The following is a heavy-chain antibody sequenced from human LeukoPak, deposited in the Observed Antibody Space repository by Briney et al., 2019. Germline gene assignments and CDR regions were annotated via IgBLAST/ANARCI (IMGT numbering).Heavy chain of an antibody. CDR3: ARSRVVVAATFVAYYYGMDV. D-gene: IGHD2-15*01. CDR2: MNPNSGNT. CDR1: GYTFTSYD. Sequence: ASVKVSCKASGYTFTSYDTNWVRQATGQGLEWMGWMNPNSGNTGYAQKFQGRVTMTRNTSISTAYMELSSLRSEDTAVYYCARSRVVVAATFVAYYYGMDVWGQGTTVTVSS. V-gene: IGHV1-8*01. J-gene: IGHJ6*02.